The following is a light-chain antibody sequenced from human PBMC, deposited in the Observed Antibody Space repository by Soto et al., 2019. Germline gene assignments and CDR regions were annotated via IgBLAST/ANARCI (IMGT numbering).Light chain of an antibody. CDR2: GAS. J-gene: IGKJ5*01. CDR1: QSVTSNS. CDR3: QQYGSSLIT. Sequence: EIVLTQSPGTLSLSPGERATXXXXXSQSVTSNSLAWYHQKFGQPPRLLIYGASSRATGIPDRFSGSGSGTDFTLTISRLEPEDFAVYYCQQYGSSLITFGQGTRLENK. V-gene: IGKV3-20*01.